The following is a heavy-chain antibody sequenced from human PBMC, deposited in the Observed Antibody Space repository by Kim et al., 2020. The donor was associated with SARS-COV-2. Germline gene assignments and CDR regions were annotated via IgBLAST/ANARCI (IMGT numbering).Heavy chain of an antibody. Sequence: AKGRFTISRDNSKNPRLLQMNSLRAEDTAVYYCAKSGDYDYYYYYGMDVWGQGTTVTVSS. CDR3: AKSGDYDYYYYYGMDV. J-gene: IGHJ6*02. V-gene: IGHV3-30*02. D-gene: IGHD4-17*01.